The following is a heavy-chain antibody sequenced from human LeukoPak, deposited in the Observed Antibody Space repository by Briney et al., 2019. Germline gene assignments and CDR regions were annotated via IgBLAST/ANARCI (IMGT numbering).Heavy chain of an antibody. D-gene: IGHD6-6*01. J-gene: IGHJ4*02. V-gene: IGHV3-23*01. Sequence: GGSLRLSCAASGFIFSNYGMNWVRQAPGKGLEWVAAISASGSATSYADSVRGRFTISRDNSKNTLYLQMNSLRAEDTAVYYCARDALSSSYAFDYWGQGTLVTVSS. CDR3: ARDALSSSYAFDY. CDR2: ISASGSAT. CDR1: GFIFSNYG.